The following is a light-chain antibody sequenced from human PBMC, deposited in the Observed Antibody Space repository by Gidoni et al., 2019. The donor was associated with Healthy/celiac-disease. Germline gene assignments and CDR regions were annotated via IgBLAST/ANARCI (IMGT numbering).Light chain of an antibody. CDR3: QPSYSTPRT. J-gene: IGKJ1*01. CDR2: AAS. CDR1: QSISSY. V-gene: IGKV1-39*01. Sequence: DIKMTQSPSSLSASVGDRVTLTCRASQSISSYLNWYQQKPGKAPKLLIYAASSLQSGVPSRFSGSGSVTDFTLTSISLQPEDFATYYYQPSYSTPRTFGHGTKVEIK.